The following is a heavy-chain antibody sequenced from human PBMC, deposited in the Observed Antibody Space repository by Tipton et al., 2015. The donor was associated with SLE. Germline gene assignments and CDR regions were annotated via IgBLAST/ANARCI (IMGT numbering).Heavy chain of an antibody. CDR3: AKDHRFLEWPIPGYMDV. CDR1: GFTFDDYA. Sequence: SLRLSCAASGFTFDDYAMHWVRQAPGKGLEWVSGISWNSGSIGYADSVKGRFTISRDNAKNFLYLQMNSLRAEDTALYYCAKDHRFLEWPIPGYMDVWGKGTTVTVSS. CDR2: ISWNSGSI. V-gene: IGHV3-9*01. D-gene: IGHD3-3*01. J-gene: IGHJ6*03.